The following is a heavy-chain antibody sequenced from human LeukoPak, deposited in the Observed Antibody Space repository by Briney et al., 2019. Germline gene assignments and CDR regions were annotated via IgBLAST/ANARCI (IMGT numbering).Heavy chain of an antibody. D-gene: IGHD6-13*01. CDR2: IYYSGTT. J-gene: IGHJ6*03. CDR1: GGSISSSSYY. V-gene: IGHV4-39*01. Sequence: SETLSITCTVSGGSISSSSYYWGWIRQPPGKGLEWIGTIYYSGTTYYNPSLTSRVTISVDTSKNQFSLNLSSVTAADTAVYYCARLENGYQYYYYYYMDVWGKGTTVTISS. CDR3: ARLENGYQYYYYYYMDV.